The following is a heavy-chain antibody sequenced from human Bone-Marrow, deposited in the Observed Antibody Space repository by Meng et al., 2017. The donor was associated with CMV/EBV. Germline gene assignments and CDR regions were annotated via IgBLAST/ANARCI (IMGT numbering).Heavy chain of an antibody. CDR1: GGSVSSGSYY. V-gene: IGHV4-61*01. Sequence: SEPLSLTCTVSGGSVSSGSYYWSWIRQPPGKGLEWIGYIYYSGSTNYNPSLKSRVTISVDTSKNQFSLKLSSVTAADTAVYYCARERIPAALNAFDIWGQGTMVTVSS. CDR2: IYYSGST. D-gene: IGHD2-2*01. CDR3: ARERIPAALNAFDI. J-gene: IGHJ3*02.